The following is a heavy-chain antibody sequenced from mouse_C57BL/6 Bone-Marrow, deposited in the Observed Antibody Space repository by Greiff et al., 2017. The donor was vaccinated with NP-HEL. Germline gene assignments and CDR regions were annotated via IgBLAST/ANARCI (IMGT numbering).Heavy chain of an antibody. Sequence: VQLQQSGPELVKPGASVKMSCKASGYTFTDYNMHWVKQSHGKSLEWIGYLNPNNGGTSYNQKFKGKATLTVNKSSSTAYMELRSLTSEDSAVYYCASNYYGSSYDFDYWGQGTTLTVSS. D-gene: IGHD1-1*01. J-gene: IGHJ2*01. CDR2: LNPNNGGT. V-gene: IGHV1-22*01. CDR3: ASNYYGSSYDFDY. CDR1: GYTFTDYN.